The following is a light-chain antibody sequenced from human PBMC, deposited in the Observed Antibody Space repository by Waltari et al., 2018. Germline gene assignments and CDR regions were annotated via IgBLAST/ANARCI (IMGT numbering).Light chain of an antibody. J-gene: IGLJ1*01. CDR3: SSYTTSRTYV. V-gene: IGLV2-14*01. Sequence: QSALTQPSSASRSPGTPLTIPCTGPSSHVGGSKRACWYQQHPGKGPKLMIYDVSKRPSGISNRFSGSKSGNTASLTISGLQAEDEADYYCSSYTTSRTYVFGTGTEVTVL. CDR2: DVS. CDR1: SSHVGGSKR.